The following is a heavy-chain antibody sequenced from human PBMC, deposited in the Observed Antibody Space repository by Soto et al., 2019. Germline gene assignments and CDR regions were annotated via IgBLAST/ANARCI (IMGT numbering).Heavy chain of an antibody. D-gene: IGHD6-13*01. V-gene: IGHV6-1*01. CDR2: TYYRSNWYN. J-gene: IGHJ4*02. Sequence: HTILLTCFISLPCLLSTFVNFTWMRRTPPGGLEWLGRTYYRSNWYNDYAVSVKSRITINPDTSKNQVSLQLNSVTPEDTAVYYCARLIGTSWLEYWGQGILVTVSS. CDR3: ARLIGTSWLEY. CDR1: LPCLLSTFVN.